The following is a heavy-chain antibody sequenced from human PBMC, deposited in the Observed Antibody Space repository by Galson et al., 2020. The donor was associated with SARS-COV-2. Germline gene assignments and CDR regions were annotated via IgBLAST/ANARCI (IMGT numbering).Heavy chain of an antibody. Sequence: ETSETLSLTCTVSGGSIGSSSYYWAWIRQPPGKGLEWVGTIYYSGRTYYNPSLRSRVTISADMSENQFSLRLSSVTAADTAVYYCARMRHHGDFDYWGQGTLVTVSS. CDR1: GGSIGSSSYY. CDR2: IYYSGRT. J-gene: IGHJ4*02. CDR3: ARMRHHGDFDY. V-gene: IGHV4-39*01.